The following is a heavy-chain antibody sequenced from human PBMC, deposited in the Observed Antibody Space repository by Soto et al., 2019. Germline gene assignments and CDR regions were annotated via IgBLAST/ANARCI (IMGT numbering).Heavy chain of an antibody. CDR1: GFTFSSYW. CDR3: ARESSRYFDWPLGLYYFDY. J-gene: IGHJ4*02. V-gene: IGHV3-7*01. CDR2: IKQDGSEK. Sequence: GGSLRLSCAASGFTFSSYWMSWVRQAPGKGLEWVANIKQDGSEKYYVDSVKGRFTISRDNAKNSLYLQMNSLRAEDTAVYYCARESSRYFDWPLGLYYFDYWGQGTLVTVSS. D-gene: IGHD3-9*01.